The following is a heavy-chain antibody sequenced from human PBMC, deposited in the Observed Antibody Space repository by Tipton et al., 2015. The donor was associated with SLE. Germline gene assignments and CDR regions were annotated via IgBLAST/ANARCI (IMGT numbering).Heavy chain of an antibody. CDR2: MNPNNANT. CDR3: ARGDGVATDEPLDF. V-gene: IGHV1-8*01. CDR1: GYAFTIYN. J-gene: IGHJ4*02. Sequence: QVQLVQSGAEVKKPGASVKVSCKASGYAFTIYNIHWVRQASGQGLEWMGWMNPNNANTGYSHKFQGRVTMTRDTSISTAYMELGSLRSEDTAVYYCARGDGVATDEPLDFWGQGTLVPVFS. D-gene: IGHD5-12*01.